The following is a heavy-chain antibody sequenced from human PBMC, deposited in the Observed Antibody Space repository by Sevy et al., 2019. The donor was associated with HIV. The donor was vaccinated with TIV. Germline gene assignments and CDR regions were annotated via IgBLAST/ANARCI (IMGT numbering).Heavy chain of an antibody. Sequence: SLRLSCAASGFNFRIYAMHWVRQAPGKGLEWVAVISYDGSDKFYAESVKGRFTISGDNSKNMVFLQLNSLRGDDTAVYYCATGRQGATYGYWGQGTPVTVSS. CDR1: GFNFRIYA. D-gene: IGHD1-26*01. J-gene: IGHJ4*02. CDR3: ATGRQGATYGY. CDR2: ISYDGSDK. V-gene: IGHV3-30*03.